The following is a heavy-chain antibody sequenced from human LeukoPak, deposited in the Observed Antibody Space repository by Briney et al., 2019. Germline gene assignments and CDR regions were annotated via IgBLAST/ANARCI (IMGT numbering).Heavy chain of an antibody. J-gene: IGHJ4*02. CDR2: IYTSGST. CDR3: ARHRFASPLDS. CDR1: GGSISSYY. V-gene: IGHV4-4*07. Sequence: SETLSLTCTVSGGSISSYYWSWIRRPAGKGLEWIGRIYTSGSTNYNPSLKSRVTMSVDTSKDQISLKLSSVTAADTAVYYCARHRFASPLDSWGQGTLVTVSS. D-gene: IGHD2-21*01.